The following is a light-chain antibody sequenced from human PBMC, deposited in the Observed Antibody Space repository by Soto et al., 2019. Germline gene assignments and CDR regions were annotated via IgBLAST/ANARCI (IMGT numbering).Light chain of an antibody. CDR1: QTIDSW. CDR2: KAS. CDR3: QQAYSFPLT. J-gene: IGKJ4*01. Sequence: DIQMTQSPSTLSASVGDRVTITCRASQTIDSWLAWYQQRPGKPPNLLIYKASTLASGAPSRFSGSGSGTEFTLTISSLQPEDFATYYCQQAYSFPLTFGGGTKVDIK. V-gene: IGKV1-5*03.